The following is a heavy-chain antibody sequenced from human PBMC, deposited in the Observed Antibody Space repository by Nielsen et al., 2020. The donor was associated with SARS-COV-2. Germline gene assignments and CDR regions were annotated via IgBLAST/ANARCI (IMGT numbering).Heavy chain of an antibody. D-gene: IGHD3-9*01. J-gene: IGHJ3*01. Sequence: ESLKISCAVYGGSFSGYCWSWIRQLPGKGLEWIGEIDHSGTATLNPSLKGRVTVSVNPSKNQFSLKMTSMTAADTAVYFCARAPDVDVLTGDYPDGFDVWGQGTGVTVSS. CDR2: IDHSGTA. CDR1: GGSFSGYC. CDR3: ARAPDVDVLTGDYPDGFDV. V-gene: IGHV4-34*01.